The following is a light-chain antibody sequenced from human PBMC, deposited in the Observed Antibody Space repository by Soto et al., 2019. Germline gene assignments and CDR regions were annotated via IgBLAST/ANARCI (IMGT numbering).Light chain of an antibody. CDR2: DVS. Sequence: QSALTQPASVSGSPGQSITLSCTGTSSDVGGYNYVSWYQQHPGKAPKLRIYDVSNQPSGVSNRFSGSKSGNTASLTISGLQAEDEADYYCSSYTSSSTQVFGGGTKLTVL. J-gene: IGLJ2*01. V-gene: IGLV2-14*01. CDR3: SSYTSSSTQV. CDR1: SSDVGGYNY.